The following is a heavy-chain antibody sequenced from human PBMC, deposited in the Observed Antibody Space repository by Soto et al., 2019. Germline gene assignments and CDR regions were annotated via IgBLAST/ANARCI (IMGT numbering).Heavy chain of an antibody. Sequence: ASVKVSCKASGYTFTISGISWVRQAPGQGLEWLGWISACNGRTDYAHNLQGRVTMTTDTSTSTGYMELRSLRSDDTAVYYCTRVPDRWERLGRSDYWGQGTRVTVSS. CDR3: TRVPDRWERLGRSDY. CDR2: ISACNGRT. D-gene: IGHD1-1*01. J-gene: IGHJ4*02. V-gene: IGHV1-18*01. CDR1: GYTFTISG.